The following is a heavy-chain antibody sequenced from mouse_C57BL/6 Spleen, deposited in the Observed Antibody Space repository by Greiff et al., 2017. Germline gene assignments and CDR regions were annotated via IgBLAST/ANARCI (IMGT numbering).Heavy chain of an antibody. CDR1: GFTFSSYA. J-gene: IGHJ4*01. Sequence: EVKLMESGGGLVKPGGSLKLSCAASGFTFSSYAMSWVRQTPEKRLEWVATISDGGSYTYYPDNVKGRFTISRDNAKNNLYLQMSHLKSEDTAMYYCARVGNFYAMDYWGQGTSGTVSS. D-gene: IGHD2-1*01. V-gene: IGHV5-4*03. CDR2: ISDGGSYT. CDR3: ARVGNFYAMDY.